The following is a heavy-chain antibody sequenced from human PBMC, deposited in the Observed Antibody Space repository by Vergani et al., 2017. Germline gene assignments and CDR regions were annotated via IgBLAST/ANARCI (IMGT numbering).Heavy chain of an antibody. Sequence: VQLVESGGGVVQPGRSLRLSCAASGFTFSSYAMSWVRQAPGKGLEWVSAISGSGGSTYYADSVKGRFTISRDNSKNTLYLQMNSLRAEDTAVYYCAKDRAAAGMFDYWGQGTLVTVSS. J-gene: IGHJ4*02. D-gene: IGHD6-13*01. CDR1: GFTFSSYA. CDR3: AKDRAAAGMFDY. CDR2: ISGSGGST. V-gene: IGHV3-23*04.